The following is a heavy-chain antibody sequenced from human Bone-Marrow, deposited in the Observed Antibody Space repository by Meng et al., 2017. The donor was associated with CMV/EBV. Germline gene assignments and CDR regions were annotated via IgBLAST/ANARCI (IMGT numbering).Heavy chain of an antibody. CDR3: ARDSSSSSYYYYYGMDV. J-gene: IGHJ6*02. CDR2: IYYSGST. D-gene: IGHD6-6*01. CDR1: GGSISSYY. Sequence: GSLRLSCTAPGGSISSYYWSWIRQPPGKGLEWIGYIYYSGSTNYNPSLKSRVTISVDTSKTQFSLKLSSVTAADTAVYYSARDSSSSSYYYYYGMDVWGQGTTVTVSS. V-gene: IGHV4-59*01.